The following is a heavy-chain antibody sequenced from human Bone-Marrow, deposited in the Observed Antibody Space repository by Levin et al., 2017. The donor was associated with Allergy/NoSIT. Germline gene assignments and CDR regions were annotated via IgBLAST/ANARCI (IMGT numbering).Heavy chain of an antibody. Sequence: GGSLRLSCAASGFTFSNYIMTWVRQAPGKGLEWVSGISGSGTNTYYSDSVKGRFTISRDNSKNKLYLQMNSLRVDDTAVYYCAKRDGYCSTTSCRNWLDPWGQGTLVTVSS. CDR1: GFTFSNYI. CDR2: ISGSGTNT. D-gene: IGHD2-2*01. CDR3: AKRDGYCSTTSCRNWLDP. J-gene: IGHJ5*02. V-gene: IGHV3-23*01.